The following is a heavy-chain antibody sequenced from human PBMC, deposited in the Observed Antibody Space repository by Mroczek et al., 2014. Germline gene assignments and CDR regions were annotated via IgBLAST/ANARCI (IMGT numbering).Heavy chain of an antibody. CDR1: GYTFTSYD. V-gene: IGHV1-8*01. D-gene: IGHD6-13*01. Sequence: QVQLVESGAEVKKPGASVKVSCKASGYTFTSYDINWVRQATGQGLEWMGWMNPNSGNTGYAQKFQGRVTMTRNTSISTAYMELSSLRSEDTAVYYCALGSSWNGYYYYYGMDVWGQGTAVTVSS. CDR3: ALGSSWNGYYYYYGMDV. J-gene: IGHJ6*02. CDR2: MNPNSGNT.